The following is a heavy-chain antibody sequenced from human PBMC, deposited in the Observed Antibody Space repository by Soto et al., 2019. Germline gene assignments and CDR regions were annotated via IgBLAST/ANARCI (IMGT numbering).Heavy chain of an antibody. V-gene: IGHV4-34*01. CDR3: ARAGSWSSFQH. CDR1: GGSFSGYY. D-gene: IGHD3-10*01. Sequence: SETLSLTCAVYGGSFSGYYWSWIRQPPGKGLERIGEINHSGSTNYNPSLKSRVTISVDTSKNQFSLKLSSVTAADTAVYYCARAGSWSSFQHWGQGTLVTVSS. CDR2: INHSGST. J-gene: IGHJ1*01.